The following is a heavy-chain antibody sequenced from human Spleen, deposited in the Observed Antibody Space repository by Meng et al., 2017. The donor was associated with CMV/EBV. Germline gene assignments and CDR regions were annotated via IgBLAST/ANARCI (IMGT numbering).Heavy chain of an antibody. V-gene: IGHV3-30*04. CDR1: GFTLSSYA. Sequence: SCGVLGFTLSSYARHWVRQAPGKGLEWVAVISYDGSHKYYADSVKGRFTISRDNSKNTLYLQMNSLRAEDTAVYYCARARSYCCGMDVWGQGTLVTVSS. J-gene: IGHJ6*02. CDR2: ISYDGSHK. CDR3: ARARSYCCGMDV.